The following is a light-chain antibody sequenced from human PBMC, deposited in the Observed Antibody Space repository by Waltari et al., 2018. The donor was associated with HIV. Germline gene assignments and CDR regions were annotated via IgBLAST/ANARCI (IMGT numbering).Light chain of an antibody. J-gene: IGLJ3*02. V-gene: IGLV3-21*02. Sequence: SYVLTQPPSVSVAPGQTDRITCGGDNIGTKSVHWYQQNPGQAPVLVVYDDRDRPSGIPERFSGSNSGNTATLTVSRVEVGDEADYYCQVWDGSSDHWVFGGGTKLTVL. CDR1: NIGTKS. CDR2: DDR. CDR3: QVWDGSSDHWV.